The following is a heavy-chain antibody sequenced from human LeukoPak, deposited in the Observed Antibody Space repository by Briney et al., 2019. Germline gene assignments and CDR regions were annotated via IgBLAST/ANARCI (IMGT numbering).Heavy chain of an antibody. V-gene: IGHV3-23*01. D-gene: IGHD6-19*01. Sequence: PGGSLRLSCAASGFTFSNYGMSWVRQAPGKGLEWVSAISGSGGSTYYADSVKGRFTISRDNSKNTLYLQMNSLRAEDTAVYYCARRGPSVAGPYYWGQGTLVTVSS. J-gene: IGHJ4*02. CDR3: ARRGPSVAGPYY. CDR2: ISGSGGST. CDR1: GFTFSNYG.